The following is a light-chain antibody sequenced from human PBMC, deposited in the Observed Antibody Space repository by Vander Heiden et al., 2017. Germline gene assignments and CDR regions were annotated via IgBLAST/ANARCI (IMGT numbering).Light chain of an antibody. CDR3: QQYKSYPVT. CDR2: KAS. CDR1: KSISSW. Sequence: DIQMTQSPSTLSASVGDRVNINCRASKSISSWLAWYQQKPGKAPKLLIYKASSLESGVPSRFIGSGSVTEFTLTICSLQPDDFTTYYCQQYKSYPVTFGQGTKVEIK. V-gene: IGKV1-5*03. J-gene: IGKJ1*01.